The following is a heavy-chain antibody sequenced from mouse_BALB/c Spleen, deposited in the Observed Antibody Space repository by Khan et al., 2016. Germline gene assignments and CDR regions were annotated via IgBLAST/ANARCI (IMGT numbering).Heavy chain of an antibody. J-gene: IGHJ3*01. CDR3: ARSNNYGNSPACFAY. Sequence: EVQLQESGPGLVKPSQSLSLTCTVTGYSITSDYAWNWIRQFPGNKLEWMGYISYSGSTSYNPSLKSRISITRDTSKNQFFLQLNSVTTEDTATYYGARSNNYGNSPACFAYWGQGTLVTVSA. V-gene: IGHV3-2*02. CDR1: GYSITSDYA. CDR2: ISYSGST. D-gene: IGHD1-1*01.